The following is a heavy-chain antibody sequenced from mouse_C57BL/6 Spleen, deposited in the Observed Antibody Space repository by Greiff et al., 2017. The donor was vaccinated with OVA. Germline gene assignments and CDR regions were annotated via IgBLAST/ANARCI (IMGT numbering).Heavy chain of an antibody. J-gene: IGHJ4*01. Sequence: DVQLVESEGGLVQPGSSMKLSCTASGFTFSDYYMAWVRQVPEKGLEWVANINYDGSSTYYLDSLKSRFIISRDNAKNILYLQMSSLKSEDTATYYCAREGRYPYAMDYWGQGTSVTVSS. V-gene: IGHV5-16*01. CDR2: INYDGSST. D-gene: IGHD1-1*01. CDR1: GFTFSDYY. CDR3: AREGRYPYAMDY.